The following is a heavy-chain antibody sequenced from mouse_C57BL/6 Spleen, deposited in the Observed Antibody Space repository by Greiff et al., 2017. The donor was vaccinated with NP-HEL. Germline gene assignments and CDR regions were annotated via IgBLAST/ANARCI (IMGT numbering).Heavy chain of an antibody. D-gene: IGHD1-1*01. J-gene: IGHJ4*01. Sequence: EVHLVESGGGLVKPGGSLKLSCAASGFTFSDYGMHWVRQAPEKGLEWVAYISRGSSTIYYADTVKGRFTISRDNAKNTLFLQMTSLRSEDTAMYYCARRDYYGSSLYYAMDYWGQGTSVTVSS. CDR1: GFTFSDYG. V-gene: IGHV5-17*01. CDR3: ARRDYYGSSLYYAMDY. CDR2: ISRGSSTI.